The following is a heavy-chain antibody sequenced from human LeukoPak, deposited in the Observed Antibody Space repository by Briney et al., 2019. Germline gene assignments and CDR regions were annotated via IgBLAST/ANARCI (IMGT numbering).Heavy chain of an antibody. CDR3: AKDPRFLEWLLFGYYFDY. Sequence: GGSLRLSCAASGFTFSSYAMSWVRQAPGKGLEWVSAISGSGGSTYYADSVKGRFTISRDNSKNTLYLQMNSLRAEDTAVYYCAKDPRFLEWLLFGYYFDYWGQGTLVTVSS. V-gene: IGHV3-23*01. J-gene: IGHJ4*02. D-gene: IGHD3-3*01. CDR2: ISGSGGST. CDR1: GFTFSSYA.